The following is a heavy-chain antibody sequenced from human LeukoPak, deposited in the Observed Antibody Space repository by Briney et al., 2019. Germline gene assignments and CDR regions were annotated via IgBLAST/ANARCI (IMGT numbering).Heavy chain of an antibody. V-gene: IGHV4-59*08. D-gene: IGHD3-22*01. CDR1: GGSISDYY. CDR3: ARQVHDSSGYFEVKYYFDY. J-gene: IGHJ4*02. CDR2: IYYSGST. Sequence: NSSETLSLTCSVSGGSISDYYWSWIRQPPGRGLEWIGYIYYSGSTNYNPSLKSRVTISVDTSKNQFSLKLSSVTAADTAVYYCARQVHDSSGYFEVKYYFDYWGQGTLVTVSS.